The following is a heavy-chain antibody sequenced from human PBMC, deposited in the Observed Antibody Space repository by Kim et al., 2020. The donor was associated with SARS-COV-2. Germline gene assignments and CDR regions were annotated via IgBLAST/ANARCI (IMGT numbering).Heavy chain of an antibody. CDR3: AKRNDYGSGSYYYYYYYGMDV. V-gene: IGHV3-23*01. CDR2: ISGSGGST. CDR1: GFTFSSYA. D-gene: IGHD3-10*01. J-gene: IGHJ6*02. Sequence: GGSLRLSCAASGFTFSSYAMSWVRQAPGKGLEWVSAISGSGGSTYYADSVKGRFTISRDNSKNTLYLQMNSLRAEDTAVYYCAKRNDYGSGSYYYYYYYGMDVWGQGTTVTVSS.